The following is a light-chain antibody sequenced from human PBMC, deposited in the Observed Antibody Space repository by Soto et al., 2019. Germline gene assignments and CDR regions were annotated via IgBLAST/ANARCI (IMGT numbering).Light chain of an antibody. V-gene: IGKV3-15*01. J-gene: IGKJ1*01. CDR3: QQYNNWPPTWT. Sequence: EIVRTQSPATLSVSPRERATLSCRTSQSVASNLAWYQQKPGQAPRLLVYGASTRATDISSRFSGSGSGTEFTLTISSLQSEDFAVYYCQQYNNWPPTWTFGQGTKVDIK. CDR1: QSVASN. CDR2: GAS.